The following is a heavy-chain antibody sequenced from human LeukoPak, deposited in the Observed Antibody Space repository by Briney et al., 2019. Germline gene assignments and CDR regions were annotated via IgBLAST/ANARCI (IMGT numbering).Heavy chain of an antibody. CDR3: ARDHDGGSSGYYRDDAFDI. D-gene: IGHD3-22*01. Sequence: SVKVSCKASGGTFSSYAISWVRQAPGQGLEWMGRIIPIFGTANYAQKFQGRVMITTDESTSTAYMELSSLRSEDTAVYYCARDHDGGSSGYYRDDAFDIWGQGTMVTVSS. J-gene: IGHJ3*02. V-gene: IGHV1-69*05. CDR2: IIPIFGTA. CDR1: GGTFSSYA.